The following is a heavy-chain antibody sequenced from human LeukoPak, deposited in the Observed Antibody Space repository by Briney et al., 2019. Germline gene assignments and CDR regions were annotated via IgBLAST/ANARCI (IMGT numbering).Heavy chain of an antibody. J-gene: IGHJ3*02. V-gene: IGHV4-59*01. Sequence: SETLSLTCTVSGGSISSYYWSWIRQPPGKGLEWIGYIYYSGSTNYSPSLKSRVTISVDTSKNQFSLKLSSVTAADTAVYYCARANNDAFDIWGQGTMVTVSS. CDR2: IYYSGST. CDR1: GGSISSYY. CDR3: ARANNDAFDI. D-gene: IGHD1/OR15-1a*01.